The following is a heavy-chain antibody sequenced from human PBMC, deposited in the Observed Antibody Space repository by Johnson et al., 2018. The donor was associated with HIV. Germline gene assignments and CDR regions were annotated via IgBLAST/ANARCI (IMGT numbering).Heavy chain of an antibody. Sequence: VQLVESGGGLVQPGGSLRLSCAASGFTFSSYWMHWVRQAPGKGLVWVSRINSDGSRTSYADSVKGRFTISRDNAKNTLYLQMNSLRAEDTAVYYCARGRTYYYDSSGSPWDAFDIWGQGTMVTVSS. CDR3: ARGRTYYYDSSGSPWDAFDI. CDR2: INSDGSRT. V-gene: IGHV3-74*02. J-gene: IGHJ3*02. D-gene: IGHD3-22*01. CDR1: GFTFSSYW.